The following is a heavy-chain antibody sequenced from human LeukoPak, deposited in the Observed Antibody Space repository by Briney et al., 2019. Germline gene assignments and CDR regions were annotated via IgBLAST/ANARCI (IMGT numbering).Heavy chain of an antibody. J-gene: IGHJ4*02. CDR2: ISYDGSNK. Sequence: GGSPRLSCAASGFTFSSYGMHWVRQAPGKGLEWVAVISYDGSNKYYADSVKGRFTISRDNSKNTLYLQMNSLRAEDTAVYYCAKGGGDLDYWGQGTLVTVSS. CDR3: AKGGGDLDY. CDR1: GFTFSSYG. V-gene: IGHV3-30*18. D-gene: IGHD4-17*01.